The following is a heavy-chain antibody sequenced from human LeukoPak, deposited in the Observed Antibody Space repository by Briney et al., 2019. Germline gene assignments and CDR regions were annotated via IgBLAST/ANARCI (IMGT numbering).Heavy chain of an antibody. CDR1: GLTFTNYG. V-gene: IGHV1-18*01. J-gene: IGHJ4*02. D-gene: IGHD3-22*01. Sequence: ASVKVSCKASGLTFTNYGFTWVRQAPGQGLEWMGWISAYNGNTKYAQKFQGRVTMTTDTSTSTAYMELRSLRSDDTAVYYCARYTYFYDSSGYPHFDYWGQGTLVTVSS. CDR2: ISAYNGNT. CDR3: ARYTYFYDSSGYPHFDY.